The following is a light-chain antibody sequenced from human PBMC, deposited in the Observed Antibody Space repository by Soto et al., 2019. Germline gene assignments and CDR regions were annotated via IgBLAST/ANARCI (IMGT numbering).Light chain of an antibody. V-gene: IGKV1-5*03. Sequence: IQMAQSPSSLSASVRARVTITCRASQSINSWLAWYQQKPGKAPKLLIYKASSLESGVPSRFSGSGSGTEFTLTISSLQPDDIATYYCQQCHRYLTFGQGTKVDIK. CDR1: QSINSW. CDR3: QQCHRYLT. J-gene: IGKJ1*01. CDR2: KAS.